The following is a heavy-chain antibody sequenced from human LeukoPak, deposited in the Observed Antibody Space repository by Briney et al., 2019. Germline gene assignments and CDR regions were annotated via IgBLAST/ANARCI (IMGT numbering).Heavy chain of an antibody. CDR3: ARKTGDC. J-gene: IGHJ4*02. Sequence: GGSLRLSCAASGFTLSSYWMIWVRQAPGKGLEWLSYISSSSSTIYYADSVRGRFTISRDNAKNSLYLQMNSLRVEDTAVYYCARKTGDCWGQGTLVIVSS. CDR2: ISSSSSTI. CDR1: GFTLSSYW. D-gene: IGHD1-14*01. V-gene: IGHV3-48*04.